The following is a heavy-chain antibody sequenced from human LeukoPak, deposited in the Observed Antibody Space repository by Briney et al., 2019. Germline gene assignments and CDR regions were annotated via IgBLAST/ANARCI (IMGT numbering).Heavy chain of an antibody. J-gene: IGHJ3*02. V-gene: IGHV1-2*02. CDR3: AKDRVTAIFWNAFDI. CDR2: INPHTGDT. CDR1: GYTFTGYY. D-gene: IGHD2-21*02. Sequence: ASVKVSCKASGYTFTGYYIHWVRQAPGQGLEWLGWINPHTGDTYHAQKFQGRVTMTSDASVNTAYMQLSRLKSDDTAVYYCAKDRVTAIFWNAFDIWGQGTMVTVSS.